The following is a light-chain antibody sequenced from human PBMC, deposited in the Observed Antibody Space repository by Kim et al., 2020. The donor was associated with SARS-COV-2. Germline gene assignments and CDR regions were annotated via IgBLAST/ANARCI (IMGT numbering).Light chain of an antibody. Sequence: SYELTQPHSVSVSPGQTASITCSGDKLGDKYACWYQQKPGQSPVLVIYQDSKRPSGIPERFSGSNSGNTATLTISGPQAMDEADYYCQAWDSSTVVFGGG. CDR1: KLGDKY. CDR3: QAWDSSTVV. CDR2: QDS. V-gene: IGLV3-1*01. J-gene: IGLJ2*01.